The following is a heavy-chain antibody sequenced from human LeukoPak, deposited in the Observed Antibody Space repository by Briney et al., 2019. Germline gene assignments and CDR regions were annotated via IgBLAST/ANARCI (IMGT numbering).Heavy chain of an antibody. CDR3: ARDQGLRGSLDC. J-gene: IGHJ4*02. Sequence: GGSLRLSCAASGFTFRSYAMHRVRQAPGKGLEYVAAMSSSGSSTYYANSVKGRFTISRDNSKNTLYLQMGSLRAEDMAVYYCARDQGLRGSLDCWGQGTLVTVSS. D-gene: IGHD4-23*01. CDR2: MSSSGSST. CDR1: GFTFRSYA. V-gene: IGHV3-64*01.